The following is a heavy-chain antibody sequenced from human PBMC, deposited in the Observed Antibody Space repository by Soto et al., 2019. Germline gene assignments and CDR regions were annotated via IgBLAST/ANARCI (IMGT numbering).Heavy chain of an antibody. V-gene: IGHV4-59*01. Sequence: SETLSLTCTVSGGSISTYYWSWIRQPPGKGLEWIGYIYYSGSTNYNPSLKSRVTISVDTSKNQFSLKLSSVSAADTAVYYCARDGSRYDFWSGPYYFYDWGQGTLVTVSS. CDR3: ARDGSRYDFWSGPYYFYD. CDR1: GGSISTYY. CDR2: IYYSGST. D-gene: IGHD3-3*01. J-gene: IGHJ4*02.